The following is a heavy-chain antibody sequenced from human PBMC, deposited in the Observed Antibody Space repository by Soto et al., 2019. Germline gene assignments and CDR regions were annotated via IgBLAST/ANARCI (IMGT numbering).Heavy chain of an antibody. CDR1: GVTFGAYA. J-gene: IGHJ4*02. CDR2: ISGPGSNT. Sequence: GGSLRLSCAGSGVTFGAYALSWVRQAPGKGLEWVSGISGPGSNTYYADSVKGRVTISRDNSKNTLFLQMNSLRAEDTAVYYCAKDRAYNGYDFSRFDYWGQGTLVTVSS. CDR3: AKDRAYNGYDFSRFDY. V-gene: IGHV3-23*01. D-gene: IGHD5-12*01.